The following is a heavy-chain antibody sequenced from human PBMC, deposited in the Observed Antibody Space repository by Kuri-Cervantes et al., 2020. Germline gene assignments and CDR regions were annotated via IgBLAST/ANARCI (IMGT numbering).Heavy chain of an antibody. Sequence: ASVKVSCKASGYTFTSYDINWVRQATGQGLEWMGWMNPNSGNTGYAQKFQGRVTMTRKTSISTAYMELSSLRSEDTAVYYCARRALTYYDVWSGYFSYYYYGMDVWGQGTTVTVSS. CDR2: MNPNSGNT. CDR1: GYTFTSYD. D-gene: IGHD3-3*01. V-gene: IGHV1-8*01. J-gene: IGHJ6*02. CDR3: ARRALTYYDVWSGYFSYYYYGMDV.